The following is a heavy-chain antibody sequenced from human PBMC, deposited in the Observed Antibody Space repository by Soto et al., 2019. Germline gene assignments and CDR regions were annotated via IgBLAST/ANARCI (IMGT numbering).Heavy chain of an antibody. CDR1: GFTFSSYW. D-gene: IGHD2-15*01. V-gene: IGHV3-74*01. CDR3: ARRGSGVTRGLHY. CDR2: INTDGSST. J-gene: IGHJ4*02. Sequence: GGSLRLSCAASGFTFSSYWMHWVRQAPGKGLVWISRINTDGSSTSYVDSVQGRFTISRDNGKNTLFLQMNSLRGEDTAVYYCARRGSGVTRGLHYWGQGTLLTVSS.